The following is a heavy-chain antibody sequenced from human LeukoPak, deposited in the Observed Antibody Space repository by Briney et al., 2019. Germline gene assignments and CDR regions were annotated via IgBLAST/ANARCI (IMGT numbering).Heavy chain of an antibody. CDR3: ARDRPLTMVRGVTAPSLDY. D-gene: IGHD3-10*01. Sequence: GASVKVSCKASGYTFTSYYMHWVRQAPGQGLEWMGIINPSGGSTSYAQKFQGRVTMTRDTSTSTVYMELSSLRSEDTAVYYCARDRPLTMVRGVTAPSLDYWGQGTLVTVSS. V-gene: IGHV1-46*01. J-gene: IGHJ4*02. CDR2: INPSGGST. CDR1: GYTFTSYY.